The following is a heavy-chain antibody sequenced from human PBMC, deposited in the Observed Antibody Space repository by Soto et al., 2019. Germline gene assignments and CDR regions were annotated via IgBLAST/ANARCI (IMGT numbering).Heavy chain of an antibody. CDR2: IWYDGSNK. J-gene: IGHJ3*02. CDR1: GFTFSSYG. V-gene: IGHV3-33*01. Sequence: GGSLRLSCAASGFTFSSYGMHWVRQAPGKGLEWVAVIWYDGSNKYYADSVKGRFTISRDNSKNTLYLQMNSLRAEDTAVYYCARVALYDSYAIDIWGQGTMVTVSS. D-gene: IGHD3-22*01. CDR3: ARVALYDSYAIDI.